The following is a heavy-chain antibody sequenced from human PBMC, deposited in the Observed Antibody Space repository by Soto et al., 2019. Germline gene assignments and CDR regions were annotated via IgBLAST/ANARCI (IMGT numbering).Heavy chain of an antibody. CDR1: GYTFTSYD. D-gene: IGHD2-8*01. V-gene: IGHV1-8*01. CDR3: ARGGGYCTNGVCYTVGWYCDL. Sequence: QVQLVQSGAEVKKPGASVKVSCKASGYTFTSYDINWVRQATGQGLEWMGWMNPNSGNTGYAQKFQGRVTMTRNTSISTAYMELSSLRSEDTAVYYCARGGGYCTNGVCYTVGWYCDLWGRGTLVTVSS. J-gene: IGHJ2*01. CDR2: MNPNSGNT.